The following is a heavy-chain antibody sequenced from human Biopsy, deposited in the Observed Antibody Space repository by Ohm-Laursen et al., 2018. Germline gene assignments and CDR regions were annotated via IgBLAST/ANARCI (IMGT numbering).Heavy chain of an antibody. Sequence: GSLRLSCAASGFSFSDYHMRWIRQAPGRGLEWVSYISDGGTIYYGDSMKGRVTISRDNAKNSLYLQMHSLRAEDTAVYYCARDTRWGPYSMDVWGQGTTVTVSS. CDR1: GFSFSDYH. J-gene: IGHJ6*02. CDR2: ISDGGTI. CDR3: ARDTRWGPYSMDV. V-gene: IGHV3-11*01. D-gene: IGHD4-23*01.